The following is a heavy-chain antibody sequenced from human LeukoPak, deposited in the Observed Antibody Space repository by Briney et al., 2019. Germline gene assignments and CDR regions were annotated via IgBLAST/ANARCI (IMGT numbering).Heavy chain of an antibody. Sequence: PGGSLRLSCAVSGFTFSSHGMHWVRQAPGKGVAWVSRISSDESSTSYADSVKGRFTNSRDNAKNTVYLQMNSLRGEDTAVYYCAKSGGFGFDIWGQGTMVTVSS. D-gene: IGHD2-15*01. CDR3: AKSGGFGFDI. CDR1: GFTFSSHG. J-gene: IGHJ3*02. V-gene: IGHV3-74*01. CDR2: ISSDESST.